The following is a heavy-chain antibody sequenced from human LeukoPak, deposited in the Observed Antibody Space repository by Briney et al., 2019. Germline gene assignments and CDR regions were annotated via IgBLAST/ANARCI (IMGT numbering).Heavy chain of an antibody. CDR3: AKSYGDYGSLFDC. CDR2: VSGSGGST. V-gene: IGHV3-23*01. Sequence: GGSLRLSCAASGFTFSRYAMGWVRQTPGKGLEWVTAVSGSGGSTNYADSVRGRFTISRDNSKNTLYLQMNSLRAEDTAVYYCAKSYGDYGSLFDCWGQGTLVIVSS. J-gene: IGHJ4*02. D-gene: IGHD4-17*01. CDR1: GFTFSRYA.